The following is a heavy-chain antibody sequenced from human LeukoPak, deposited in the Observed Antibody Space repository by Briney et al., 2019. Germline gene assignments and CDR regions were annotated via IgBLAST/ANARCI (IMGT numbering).Heavy chain of an antibody. Sequence: SETLSLTCAVYGGSFSGYYWSWIRQPPGKGLEWIGEINHSGSTNYNPSLKSRVTISVDTSKNQFSLKLSSVTAADTAVYYCARRGRIAAAGYFGYWGQGTLVTVSS. CDR1: GGSFSGYY. J-gene: IGHJ4*02. D-gene: IGHD6-13*01. CDR3: ARRGRIAAAGYFGY. CDR2: INHSGST. V-gene: IGHV4-34*01.